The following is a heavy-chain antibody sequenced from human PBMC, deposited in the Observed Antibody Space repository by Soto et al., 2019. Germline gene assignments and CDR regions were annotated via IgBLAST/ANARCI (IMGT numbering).Heavy chain of an antibody. CDR3: ARVPFYYDSSGYYYFDY. D-gene: IGHD3-22*01. Sequence: ASETLSLTCTVSGGSISSYDWSWIRQPPGKGLEWIGYIYYSGSTSYNPSLKSRVTISVDTSKNQFSLKLSSVTAADTAVYYCARVPFYYDSSGYYYFDYWGQGTLVTVSS. CDR1: GGSISSYD. V-gene: IGHV4-59*01. CDR2: IYYSGST. J-gene: IGHJ4*02.